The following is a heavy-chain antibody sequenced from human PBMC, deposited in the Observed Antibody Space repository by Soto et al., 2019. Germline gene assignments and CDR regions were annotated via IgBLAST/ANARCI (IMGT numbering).Heavy chain of an antibody. CDR1: GGSISSYS. CDR2: IYYSGST. Sequence: PSETLSLTCTASGGSISSYSWSWIRQPPGKGLEWIGYIYYSGSTNYNPSLKSRVTISVDTSKSQFSLKLSSVTAADTAVYYCARDGSAEYFQHWGQGTLVTVSS. CDR3: ARDGSAEYFQH. V-gene: IGHV4-59*01. J-gene: IGHJ1*01.